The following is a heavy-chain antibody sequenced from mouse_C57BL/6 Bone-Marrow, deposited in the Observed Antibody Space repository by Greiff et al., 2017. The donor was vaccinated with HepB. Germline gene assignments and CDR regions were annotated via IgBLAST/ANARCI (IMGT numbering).Heavy chain of an antibody. Sequence: QVQLQQSGAELARPGASVKMSCKASGYTFTSYTMHWVKQRPGQGLEWIGYINPSSGYTKYNQKFKDKATLTADKSSSTAYMQLSSLTSEDSAVYYCARLDDSYYEPSAYWGQGTLVTVSA. D-gene: IGHD2-3*01. V-gene: IGHV1-4*01. CDR1: GYTFTSYT. CDR3: ARLDDSYYEPSAY. J-gene: IGHJ3*01. CDR2: INPSSGYT.